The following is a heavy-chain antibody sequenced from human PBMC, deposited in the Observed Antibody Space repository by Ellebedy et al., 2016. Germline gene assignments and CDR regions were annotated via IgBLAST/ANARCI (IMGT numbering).Heavy chain of an antibody. D-gene: IGHD3-10*01. CDR1: GFTFTSYS. CDR2: ISPSSGSTI. J-gene: IGHJ5*02. CDR3: ARAGRDGHYYGSGSYLLFDP. Sequence: GESLKISXIVSGFTFTSYSMKWVRQTPGKGLEWVSYISPSSGSTIYYADSVKGRFTISRDNAKNSVYLQMNSLRDEDTAVYYCARAGRDGHYYGSGSYLLFDPWGQGTLVTVSS. V-gene: IGHV3-48*02.